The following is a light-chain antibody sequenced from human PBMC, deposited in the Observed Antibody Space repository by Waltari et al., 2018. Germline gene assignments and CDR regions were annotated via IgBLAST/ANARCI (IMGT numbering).Light chain of an antibody. Sequence: IQMTHSPSSLSASVGDRVTITCQASQDISNYLNWYQQKPGKAPKLLIYDASNLETGVPSRFSGSGSATDFTFTISSLQPEDVGTYYCQQYDNLYTFGQGTKLELK. CDR1: QDISNY. V-gene: IGKV1-33*01. CDR3: QQYDNLYT. CDR2: DAS. J-gene: IGKJ2*01.